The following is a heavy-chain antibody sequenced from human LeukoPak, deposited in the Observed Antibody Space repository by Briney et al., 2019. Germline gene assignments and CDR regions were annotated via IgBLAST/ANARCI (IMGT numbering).Heavy chain of an antibody. CDR3: ARDGHYDILTGYFQD. CDR1: GFTFSSYA. V-gene: IGHV3-48*04. J-gene: IGHJ1*01. CDR2: ITNSGTTI. D-gene: IGHD3-9*01. Sequence: GGSLRLSCAASGFTFSSYAMSWVRQAPGKGLEWVSYITNSGTTIYYADSVKGRFTISRDNAKNSLYLQMNSLRAEDTAVYYCARDGHYDILTGYFQDWGQGTLVTVSS.